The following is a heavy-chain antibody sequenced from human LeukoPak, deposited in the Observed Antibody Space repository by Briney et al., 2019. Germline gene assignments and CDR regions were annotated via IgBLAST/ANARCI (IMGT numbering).Heavy chain of an antibody. Sequence: PSETLSLTCAVYGGSFSGYYWSWIRQPPGKGLEWIGEINHSGSTNYNPPLKSRVTISVDTSKNQFSLKLSSVTAADTAVYYCARGIKRSFDYWGQGTLVTVSS. CDR3: ARGIKRSFDY. CDR1: GGSFSGYY. V-gene: IGHV4-34*01. J-gene: IGHJ4*02. D-gene: IGHD1-1*01. CDR2: INHSGST.